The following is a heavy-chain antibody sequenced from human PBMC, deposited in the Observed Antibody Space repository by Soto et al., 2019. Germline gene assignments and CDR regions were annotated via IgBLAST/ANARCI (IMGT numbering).Heavy chain of an antibody. CDR1: GFTFSSYS. Sequence: EVQLVESGGGLVQPGGSLRLSCAASGFTFSSYSMNWVRQAPGKGLEWVSYISSSSSTIYYADSVKGRSTISRDNAKNSLYLQMNSLRAEDTAVYYCARDASSWYSGWFDPWGQGTLVTVSS. CDR3: ARDASSWYSGWFDP. J-gene: IGHJ5*02. CDR2: ISSSSSTI. D-gene: IGHD6-13*01. V-gene: IGHV3-48*01.